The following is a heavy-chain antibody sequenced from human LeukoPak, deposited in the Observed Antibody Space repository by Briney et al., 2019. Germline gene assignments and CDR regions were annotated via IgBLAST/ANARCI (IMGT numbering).Heavy chain of an antibody. CDR2: IYYSGST. J-gene: IGHJ6*02. Sequence: PSETLSLTCTVSGGSISSYYWSWIRQPPGKGLEWIGYIYYSGSTNYNPSLKSRVTISVDTSKNQFSLKLSPVTAADTAVYYCARELGYYYGSGSPEAYYYYYYGMDVWGQGTTVTVSS. CDR1: GGSISSYY. D-gene: IGHD3-10*01. CDR3: ARELGYYYGSGSPEAYYYYYYGMDV. V-gene: IGHV4-59*01.